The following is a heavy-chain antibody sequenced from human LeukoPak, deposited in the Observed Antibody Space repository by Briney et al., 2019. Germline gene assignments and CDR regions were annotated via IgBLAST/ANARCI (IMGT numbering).Heavy chain of an antibody. V-gene: IGHV4-31*03. CDR1: GDSISSGPYY. D-gene: IGHD6-13*01. J-gene: IGHJ4*02. CDR3: AGGFDSRKVGY. Sequence: PSQTLSLTCSFSGDSISSGPYYWTWIRHLPGKGLEWIGYIYYTGTDYNPSLQSRVTISVDTSKKQFSLSLSSVTAADTAVYYCAGGFDSRKVGYWGQGTLVTVSS. CDR2: IYYTGT.